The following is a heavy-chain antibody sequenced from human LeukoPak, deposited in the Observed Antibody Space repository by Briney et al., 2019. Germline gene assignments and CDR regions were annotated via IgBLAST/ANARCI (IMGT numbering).Heavy chain of an antibody. D-gene: IGHD6-13*01. V-gene: IGHV3-9*01. Sequence: PGRSLRLSCAASGFTFDDYAMHWVRPAPGKGLEWVSGISWNSGSIGYADSVKGRFTISRDKAKNSLYLQMNSLRAEDTALYYCAKDIQPYSSGGYPIWGQGTMVTVSS. CDR1: GFTFDDYA. CDR2: ISWNSGSI. CDR3: AKDIQPYSSGGYPI. J-gene: IGHJ3*02.